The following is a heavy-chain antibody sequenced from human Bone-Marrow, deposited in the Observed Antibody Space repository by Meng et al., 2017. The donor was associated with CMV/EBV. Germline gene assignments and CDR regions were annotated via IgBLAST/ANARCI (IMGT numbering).Heavy chain of an antibody. Sequence: ASVKVSCKASGGTFSSYAISWVRQAPGQGLEWMALISLSHDSTIYAQNFQGRVTLTRDTSTSTIYMDLSSLRSEDTAIYYCAREIGGSGSLDDWGHGTLVTVSS. D-gene: IGHD3-10*01. CDR1: GGTFSSYA. J-gene: IGHJ4*01. V-gene: IGHV1-46*01. CDR2: ISLSHDST. CDR3: AREIGGSGSLDD.